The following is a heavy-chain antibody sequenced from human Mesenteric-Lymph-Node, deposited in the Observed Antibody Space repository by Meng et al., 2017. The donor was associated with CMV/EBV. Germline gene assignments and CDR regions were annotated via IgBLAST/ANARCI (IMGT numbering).Heavy chain of an antibody. Sequence: GESLKISCAVSGFTFSSYWMHWVRQAPGKGLVWVSRINSDGSSTSYADSVKGRFTISRDNAKNTLYLQMNSLRAEDTAVHYCASQGYCSSTSCYFSYGMDVWGQGTTVTVSS. V-gene: IGHV3-74*01. J-gene: IGHJ6*02. D-gene: IGHD2-2*01. CDR3: ASQGYCSSTSCYFSYGMDV. CDR1: GFTFSSYW. CDR2: INSDGSST.